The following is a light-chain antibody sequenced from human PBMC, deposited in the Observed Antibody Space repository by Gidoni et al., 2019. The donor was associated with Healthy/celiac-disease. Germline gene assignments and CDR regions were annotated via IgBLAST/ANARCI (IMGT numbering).Light chain of an antibody. V-gene: IGKV3-20*01. CDR3: QQYGSSQWT. J-gene: IGKJ1*01. CDR1: QSVSSSY. Sequence: EIVLTQSPGTLSLSPGERATLSCRASQSVSSSYLAWYQQKPGQAPRLLIYGASSRANGIPDRFSGSGSGTDFTLTISRLEPEDFAVYYCQQYGSSQWTFGQGTKVEIK. CDR2: GAS.